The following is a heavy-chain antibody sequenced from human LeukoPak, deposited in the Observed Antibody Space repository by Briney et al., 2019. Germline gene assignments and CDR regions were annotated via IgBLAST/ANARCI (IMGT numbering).Heavy chain of an antibody. D-gene: IGHD5-18*01. CDR1: GGSISSRSYY. Sequence: SETLSLTCNVSGGSISSRSYYWSWIRQPPGKGLEWIGYIYYSGSTYYNPSLKSRVTISVDTSKNQFSLKLSSVTAADTAVYYCAGSGYSYGFDWYFDLWGRGTLVTVSS. J-gene: IGHJ2*01. V-gene: IGHV4-30-4*01. CDR3: AGSGYSYGFDWYFDL. CDR2: IYYSGST.